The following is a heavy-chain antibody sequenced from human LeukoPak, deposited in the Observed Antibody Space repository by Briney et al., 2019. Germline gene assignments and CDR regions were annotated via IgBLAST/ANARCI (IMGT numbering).Heavy chain of an antibody. Sequence: QTGGSLRLSCAASGFMFTDHALSWVRQAPGKGLEWVSSISGSGTTTYYAESVRGRFTISRDNSKNTVYLQMNRLTAEDTAVYYCAKSRRDYSFWSGYYWGQGTLVTVSS. CDR3: AKSRRDYSFWSGYY. J-gene: IGHJ4*02. CDR2: ISGSGTTT. D-gene: IGHD3-3*01. V-gene: IGHV3-23*01. CDR1: GFMFTDHA.